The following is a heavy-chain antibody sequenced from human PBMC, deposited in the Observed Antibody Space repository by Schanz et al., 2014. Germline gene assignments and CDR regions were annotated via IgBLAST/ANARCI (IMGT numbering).Heavy chain of an antibody. CDR3: ARDGREYSSGTLDYFDN. D-gene: IGHD6-25*01. CDR2: ISYGGSDK. J-gene: IGHJ4*02. Sequence: QVQLVESGGGVVQPGRSLRLSCAASGFSFSTYAMHWVRQAPGKGLEWVAVISYGGSDKYYTDSVKGHFTISRDDSKNTLYLQMNSLRAEDTAIYYCARDGREYSSGTLDYFDNWGQGTLVTVSS. V-gene: IGHV3-30*04. CDR1: GFSFSTYA.